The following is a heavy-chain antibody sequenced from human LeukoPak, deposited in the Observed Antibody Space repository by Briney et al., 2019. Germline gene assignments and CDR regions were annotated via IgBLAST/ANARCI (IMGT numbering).Heavy chain of an antibody. Sequence: SLSLSRKGCGYTFTTYCIAWVRQMPGKGLGWMGVIHPGDSDTIYTASFQGQLTISADKSTSTPYLQWSSLKASDTAMYCCARAWSCSGGTCYAENWGQGTLVTVSS. CDR2: IHPGDSDT. D-gene: IGHD2-15*01. CDR3: ARAWSCSGGTCYAEN. J-gene: IGHJ4*02. CDR1: GYTFTTYC. V-gene: IGHV5-51*01.